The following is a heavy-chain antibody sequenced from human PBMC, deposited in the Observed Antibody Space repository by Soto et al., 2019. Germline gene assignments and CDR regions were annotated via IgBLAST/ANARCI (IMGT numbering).Heavy chain of an antibody. CDR2: IYYSGST. J-gene: IGHJ4*02. D-gene: IGHD4-17*01. Sequence: SETLSLTCTVSGGSISSYYWSWIRQPPGKGLEWIGYIYYSGSTNYNPSLKSRVTISVDTSKNQFSLKLSSVTAADTAVYYCARGEGDYGGNFYFDYWGQGTLVTVSS. V-gene: IGHV4-59*01. CDR3: ARGEGDYGGNFYFDY. CDR1: GGSISSYY.